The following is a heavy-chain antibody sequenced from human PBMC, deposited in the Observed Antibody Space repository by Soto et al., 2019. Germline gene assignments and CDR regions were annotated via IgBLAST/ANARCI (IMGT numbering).Heavy chain of an antibody. CDR1: GFTFSSYA. CDR3: ATKELLWFGGDWGDYYGMDV. V-gene: IGHV3-23*01. CDR2: ISGSGGST. Sequence: GGSLRLSCAASGFTFSSYAMSWVRQAPGKGLEWVSAISGSGGSTYYADSVKGRFTISRDNSKNTLYLQMNSLRAEDTAVYYCATKELLWFGGDWGDYYGMDVWGQGTTVTVSS. J-gene: IGHJ6*02. D-gene: IGHD3-10*01.